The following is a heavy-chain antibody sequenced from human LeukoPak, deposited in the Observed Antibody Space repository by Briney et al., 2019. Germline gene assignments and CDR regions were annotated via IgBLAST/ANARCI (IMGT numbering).Heavy chain of an antibody. CDR1: GFTFSSYG. Sequence: GGSLRLSCAASGFTFSSYGMHWVRQAPGKGLEWVAVIWYDGSNKYYAGSVKGRFTISRDNSKNTLYLQMNSLRAEDTAVYYCAKTSARDVNYFDYWGQGTLVTVSS. J-gene: IGHJ4*02. CDR2: IWYDGSNK. V-gene: IGHV3-33*06. CDR3: AKTSARDVNYFDY. D-gene: IGHD5-24*01.